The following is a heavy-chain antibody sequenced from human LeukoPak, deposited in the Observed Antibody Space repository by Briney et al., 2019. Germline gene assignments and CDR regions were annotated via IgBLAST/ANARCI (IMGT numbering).Heavy chain of an antibody. J-gene: IGHJ4*02. D-gene: IGHD6-6*01. CDR3: AKGGIVAARLFDY. Sequence: PGGSLRLSCVASELTFGSYSMNWVRQAPGKGLEWVSYISSSSTAIYYADSVKGRFTISRDNAKNSLYLQMNSLRAEGTAVYYCAKGGIVAARLFDYWGQGTLVTVSS. CDR1: ELTFGSYS. CDR2: ISSSSTAI. V-gene: IGHV3-48*01.